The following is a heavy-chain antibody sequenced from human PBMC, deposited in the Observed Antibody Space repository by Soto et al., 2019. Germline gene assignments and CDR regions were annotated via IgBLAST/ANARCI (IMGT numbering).Heavy chain of an antibody. CDR2: VHPGDSET. J-gene: IGHJ4*02. CDR1: GYSFTTYW. CDR3: VGQWGQDTPMIIDY. Sequence: GESLKISCRVSGYSFTTYWIGWVRQMSGKGLEWVGIVHPGDSETRYSSSFQGRVTISADRSINTAYLQWSSLQASDTAMFYCVGQWGQDTPMIIDYCGQGTRVIVSS. V-gene: IGHV5-51*01. D-gene: IGHD5-18*01.